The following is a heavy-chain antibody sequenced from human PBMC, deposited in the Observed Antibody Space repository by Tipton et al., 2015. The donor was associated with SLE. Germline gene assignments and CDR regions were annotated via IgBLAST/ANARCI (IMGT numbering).Heavy chain of an antibody. CDR2: IYFTGST. D-gene: IGHD3-10*02. Sequence: TLSLTCTVSGDSISGSSYYWGWIRQPPGKGLEWIGSIYFTGSTYNSPSLKSRVTISVDTSKNHFSLNLTSVTAADTALYYCARLCASIGYWGQGALVTVSS. CDR1: GDSISGSSYY. J-gene: IGHJ4*02. CDR3: ARLCASIGY. V-gene: IGHV4-39*07.